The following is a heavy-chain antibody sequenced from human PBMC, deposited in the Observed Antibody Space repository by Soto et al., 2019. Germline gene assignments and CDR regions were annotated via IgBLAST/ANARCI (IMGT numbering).Heavy chain of an antibody. J-gene: IGHJ4*02. V-gene: IGHV4-31*03. CDR2: IYYTGNT. CDR1: GGSISSGGTGSY. CDR3: ASGHDAYKVRY. Sequence: QVQLQESGPGLVKPSQTLSLTCTVSGGSISSGGTGSYWTWIRQLPGKDLEWIGYIYYTGNTYYNPSLKSRPTISIDTSENQFSLKLTFVTAADTAVYFCASGHDAYKVRYWGQGTLVPVSS. D-gene: IGHD1-1*01.